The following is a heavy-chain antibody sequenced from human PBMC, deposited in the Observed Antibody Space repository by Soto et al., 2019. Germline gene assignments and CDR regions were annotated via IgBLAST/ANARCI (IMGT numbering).Heavy chain of an antibody. V-gene: IGHV3-43*01. D-gene: IGHD4-17*01. J-gene: IGHJ1*01. CDR1: GFTFDDYT. CDR2: ISWDGGST. Sequence: PGGSLRLSCAASGFTFDDYTMHWVRQAPGKGLEWVSLISWDGGSTYYADSVKGRFTISRDNSKNSLYLQMNSLRTEDTALYYCAKGPYGGNSGQEYLQHWGQGT. CDR3: AKGPYGGNSGQEYLQH.